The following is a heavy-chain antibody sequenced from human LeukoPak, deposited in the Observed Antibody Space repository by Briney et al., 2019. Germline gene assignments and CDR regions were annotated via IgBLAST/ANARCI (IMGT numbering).Heavy chain of an antibody. Sequence: SVKVSCKASGGTFSSYAISWVRQAPGQGLEWMGGIIPIFGTANYAQKFQGRVTITADESTSTAYMELSSLRSEDTAMYYCARESGRVIAAAGDAFDIWGQGTMVTVSS. D-gene: IGHD6-13*01. CDR3: ARESGRVIAAAGDAFDI. V-gene: IGHV1-69*13. CDR2: IIPIFGTA. CDR1: GGTFSSYA. J-gene: IGHJ3*02.